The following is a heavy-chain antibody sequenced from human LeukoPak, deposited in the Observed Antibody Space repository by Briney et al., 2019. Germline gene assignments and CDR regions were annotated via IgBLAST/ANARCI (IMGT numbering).Heavy chain of an antibody. CDR1: GGSFSGYF. D-gene: IGHD4-23*01. CDR2: INHSGST. Sequence: SETLSLTCAVDGGSFSGYFWSWIRQPPGKGLEWIGEINHSGSTDYNPSLKSRVTISVDTTKNQSSLKLNSVTAAATAVYYCARGWGWKRLHFWGQGTLVTVSS. V-gene: IGHV4-34*01. J-gene: IGHJ4*02. CDR3: ARGWGWKRLHF.